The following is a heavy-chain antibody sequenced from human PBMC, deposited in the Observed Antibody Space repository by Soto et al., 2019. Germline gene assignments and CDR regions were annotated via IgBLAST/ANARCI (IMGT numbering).Heavy chain of an antibody. V-gene: IGHV1-2*02. J-gene: IGHJ6*02. D-gene: IGHD3-3*01. CDR1: GHSFTGNY. CDR2: INPNSGGT. Sequence: DSVRVSCKASGHSFTGNYMHWVRQAPGQGLEWMGWINPNSGGTNYAQKFQGRVNMTRDTSIRTVYMELSRLRSDDTAVYYCARSLIRFFVLILHNHSRAMDVSGQGIAVTVS. CDR3: ARSLIRFFVLILHNHSRAMDV.